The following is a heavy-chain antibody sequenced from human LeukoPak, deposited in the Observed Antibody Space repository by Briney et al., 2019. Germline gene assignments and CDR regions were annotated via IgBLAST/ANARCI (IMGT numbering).Heavy chain of an antibody. Sequence: ASVKVSCKASGYPFTGYYMNWVRQAPGQGLEWMGWINPNSGGTDYARKFQGRVTMTRDTSISTAYMELNRLRSDDTAVYYCARGFDWLEDYFDYWGQGTLVTVSS. V-gene: IGHV1-2*02. J-gene: IGHJ4*02. D-gene: IGHD3-9*01. CDR2: INPNSGGT. CDR1: GYPFTGYY. CDR3: ARGFDWLEDYFDY.